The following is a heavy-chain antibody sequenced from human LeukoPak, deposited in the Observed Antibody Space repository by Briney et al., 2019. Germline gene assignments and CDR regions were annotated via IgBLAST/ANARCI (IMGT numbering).Heavy chain of an antibody. CDR2: INKDGSST. Sequence: GGSLRLSCAASGFTFSSYWMHWVRQAPGKGLVWVSRINKDGSSTTYADSVKGRFTISRDNAKNTLYLQMNSLRAEDTAVYYCARYGGYSGSTAFDYWGQGTLVTVSS. CDR3: ARYGGYSGSTAFDY. D-gene: IGHD6-19*01. J-gene: IGHJ4*02. CDR1: GFTFSSYW. V-gene: IGHV3-74*01.